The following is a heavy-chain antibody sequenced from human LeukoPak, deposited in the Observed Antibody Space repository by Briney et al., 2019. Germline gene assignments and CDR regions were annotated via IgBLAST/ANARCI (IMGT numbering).Heavy chain of an antibody. CDR3: ASCEAPITPPPCGFDV. CDR2: IYHSGNT. V-gene: IGHV4-31*03. J-gene: IGHJ6*02. Sequence: PSETLSLTCTVTGVSISSGGYSWNWFRQLPGRGLEWTGYIYHSGNTFYNPSLKSRLSIAVDTSRNQFSLKLTSVTAADTAVYYCASCEAPITPPPCGFDVWGQGTEVTVSS. D-gene: IGHD5-12*01. CDR1: GVSISSGGYS.